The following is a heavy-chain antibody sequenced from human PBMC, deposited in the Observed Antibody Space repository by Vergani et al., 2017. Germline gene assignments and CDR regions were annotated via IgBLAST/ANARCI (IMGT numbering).Heavy chain of an antibody. J-gene: IGHJ4*02. CDR1: GFTFSSYS. D-gene: IGHD2-2*01. CDR2: ISSSSSYI. CDR3: AREVPAALYYFDY. Sequence: EVQLVESGGGLVKPGGSLRLSCAASGFTFSSYSMNWVRQAPGKGLEWVSSISSSSSYIYYADSVKGRFTISRDNAKNSLYLQMNSLRAEDTAVYYCAREVPAALYYFDYWGQGTLVTVSS. V-gene: IGHV3-21*01.